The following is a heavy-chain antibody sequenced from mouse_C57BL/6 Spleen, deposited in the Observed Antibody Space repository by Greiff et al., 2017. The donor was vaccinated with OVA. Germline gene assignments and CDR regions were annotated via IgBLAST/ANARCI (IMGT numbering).Heavy chain of an antibody. CDR3: ARSDSNLYYAMDY. D-gene: IGHD2-5*01. CDR2: INPNNGGT. CDR1: GYTFTDYY. J-gene: IGHJ4*01. Sequence: EVQLQQSGPELVKPGASVKISCKASGYTFTDYYMNWVKQSHGKSLEWIGDINPNNGGTSYNQKFKGKATLTVDKSSSTAYMELRSLTSEDSAVYYCARSDSNLYYAMDYWGQGTSVTVSS. V-gene: IGHV1-26*01.